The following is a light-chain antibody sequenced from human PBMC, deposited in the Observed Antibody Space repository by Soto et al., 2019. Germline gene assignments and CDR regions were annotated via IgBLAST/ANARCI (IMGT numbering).Light chain of an antibody. J-gene: IGLJ2*01. CDR2: VRGDGSH. CDR1: SGHTTYD. CDR3: QTWGTDYRV. V-gene: IGLV4-69*02. Sequence: QLVLTQSPSASASVGASVKLTCTLSSGHTTYDIAWHQQQPERGPRYLMKVRGDGSHTKGDGIPDRFSGSTSGAERYLTISGLQSEDEADYYCQTWGTDYRVFGGGTKVTVL.